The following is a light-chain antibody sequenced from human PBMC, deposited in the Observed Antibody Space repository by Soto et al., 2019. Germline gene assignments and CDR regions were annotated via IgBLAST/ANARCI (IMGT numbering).Light chain of an antibody. Sequence: QSALTQPPSASGTPGQRVTISCSGSSSNIGSNYVYWYQQLPGTAPKLLIYRNNQRPSGVPDRFSGSKSGTSASLAISGLRSEDDADYYCAAWDDSLSGHVVFGGGTQLTVL. CDR2: RNN. CDR3: AAWDDSLSGHVV. CDR1: SSNIGSNY. J-gene: IGLJ2*01. V-gene: IGLV1-47*01.